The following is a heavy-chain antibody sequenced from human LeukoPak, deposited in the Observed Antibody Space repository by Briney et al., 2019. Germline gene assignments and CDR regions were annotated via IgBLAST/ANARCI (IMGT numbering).Heavy chain of an antibody. V-gene: IGHV3-43*02. Sequence: PGGSLRLSCAASGFTFDDDAMQWVRQGPGKGLEWVSLISGGGDGTYYADSVKGRFTISRDNSKNSLYLQMHSLRSEDTALYYCATSSSWYFLEYWGQGTPVTVSS. CDR2: ISGGGDGT. CDR1: GFTFDDDA. J-gene: IGHJ4*02. CDR3: ATSSSWYFLEY. D-gene: IGHD6-13*01.